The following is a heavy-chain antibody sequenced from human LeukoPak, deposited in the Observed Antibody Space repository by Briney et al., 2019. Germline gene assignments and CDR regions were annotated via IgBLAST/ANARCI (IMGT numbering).Heavy chain of an antibody. Sequence: GGSLRLSCTVSGFTVSSNSMSWVRQAPGKGLEWVSFIYSDNTHYSDSVKGRFTISRDNSKNTLYLQMNSLRAEDTAVYYCAKSDYYDSSGRRMFDYWGQGTLVTVSS. CDR2: IYSDNT. V-gene: IGHV3-53*01. D-gene: IGHD3-22*01. CDR1: GFTVSSNS. CDR3: AKSDYYDSSGRRMFDY. J-gene: IGHJ4*02.